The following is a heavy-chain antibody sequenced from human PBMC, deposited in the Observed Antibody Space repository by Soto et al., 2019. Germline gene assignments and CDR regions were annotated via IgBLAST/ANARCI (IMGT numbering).Heavy chain of an antibody. J-gene: IGHJ4*02. CDR1: GGSISSGGYY. CDR2: IYYIGST. CDR3: ARDGSGYASFDY. V-gene: IGHV4-31*02. Sequence: QVQLQESGPGLVKPSQTLSLTCTVSGGSISSGGYYWSWIRQQPVKGLEWIGYIYYIGSTYYNPSLSGRVTLSLDTSKNQFSLRLSSVTAADTAVYYCARDGSGYASFDYWGQGTLVTVSS. D-gene: IGHD5-12*01.